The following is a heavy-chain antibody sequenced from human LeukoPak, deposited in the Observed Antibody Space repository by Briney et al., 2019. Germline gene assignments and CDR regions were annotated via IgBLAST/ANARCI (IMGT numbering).Heavy chain of an antibody. J-gene: IGHJ4*02. V-gene: IGHV3-30*02. CDR3: AKGGKFPMVGPLGYYFDY. Sequence: GGSLRLSCAASGFTFSSYGMHWVRQAPGKGLEWVAFIRYDGSNKYYADSVKGRFTISRDNSKNTLYLQMNSLRAEDTAVYYCAKGGKFPMVGPLGYYFDYWGQGTLVTVSS. D-gene: IGHD2-15*01. CDR2: IRYDGSNK. CDR1: GFTFSSYG.